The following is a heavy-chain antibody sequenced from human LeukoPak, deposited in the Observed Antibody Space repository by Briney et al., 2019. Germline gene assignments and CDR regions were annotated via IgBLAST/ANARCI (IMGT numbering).Heavy chain of an antibody. D-gene: IGHD5-24*01. CDR2: ISINGGST. V-gene: IGHV3-64*01. CDR1: GFTFSSYA. CDR3: ARERPASRDGYNALEH. Sequence: PGGSLRLSCAASGFTFSSYAMHWVRQAPGKGLEYVSAISINGGSTYYANSVKGRFTISRDNSKNTLYLQMGSLRAEDMAVYYCARERPASRDGYNALEHRGQGTLVTVSS. J-gene: IGHJ1*01.